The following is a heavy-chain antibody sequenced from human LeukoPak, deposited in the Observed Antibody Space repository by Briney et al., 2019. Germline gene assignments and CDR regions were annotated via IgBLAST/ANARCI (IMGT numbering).Heavy chain of an antibody. Sequence: GGSLRLSCAASGFTFSSYSMNWVRQAPGKGLEWVSYISSSSSTIYYADSVKGRFTISRDNAKNSLYLQMNSLRAEDTAVYYCAREGRPKGYCSSTSCYTIPPKTPYYFDYWGQGTLVTVSS. D-gene: IGHD2-2*02. V-gene: IGHV3-48*01. CDR2: ISSSSSTI. CDR3: AREGRPKGYCSSTSCYTIPPKTPYYFDY. J-gene: IGHJ4*02. CDR1: GFTFSSYS.